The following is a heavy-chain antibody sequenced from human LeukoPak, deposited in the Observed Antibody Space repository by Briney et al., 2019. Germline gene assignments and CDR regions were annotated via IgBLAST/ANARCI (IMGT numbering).Heavy chain of an antibody. J-gene: IGHJ1*01. CDR3: ARARAYCGGDCYLEYFQH. CDR2: IYSGGST. D-gene: IGHD2-21*02. CDR1: GFTVSSNY. V-gene: IGHV3-53*04. Sequence: GGSLRLSCAASGFTVSSNYISWVRQAPGKGLEWVSVIYSGGSTYYADSVKGRFTISRHNSKNTLYLQMNSLRAEDTAVYYCARARAYCGGDCYLEYFQHWGQGTLVTVSS.